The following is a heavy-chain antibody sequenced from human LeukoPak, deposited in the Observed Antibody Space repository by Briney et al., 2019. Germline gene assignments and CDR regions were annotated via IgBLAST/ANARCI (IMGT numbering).Heavy chain of an antibody. J-gene: IGHJ4*02. Sequence: GGSLRLSCAASGFTFSSYTMHWVRQAPGKGLGWVAVISFDGSNTYYTDSVKGRFTISRDNSKNTLYLQMNSLRAEDTAVYYCARGSSTYFDYWGQGTLVTVSS. CDR3: ARGSSTYFDY. CDR2: ISFDGSNT. CDR1: GFTFSSYT. D-gene: IGHD2-2*01. V-gene: IGHV3-30-3*01.